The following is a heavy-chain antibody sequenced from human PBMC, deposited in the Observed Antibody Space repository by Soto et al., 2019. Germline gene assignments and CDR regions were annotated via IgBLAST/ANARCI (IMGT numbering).Heavy chain of an antibody. V-gene: IGHV3-30*18. CDR2: ISYDGSNK. J-gene: IGHJ6*02. CDR3: AKEDGNYGGHRFHAYYYYGMDV. CDR1: GFTFSSYG. D-gene: IGHD4-17*01. Sequence: QVQLVESGGGVVQPGRSLRLSCAASGFTFSSYGMHWVRQAPGKGLEWVAVISYDGSNKYYADSVKGRFTISRDNSKNTLYLQMNSLRAEDTAVYYCAKEDGNYGGHRFHAYYYYGMDVWGQGTTVTVSS.